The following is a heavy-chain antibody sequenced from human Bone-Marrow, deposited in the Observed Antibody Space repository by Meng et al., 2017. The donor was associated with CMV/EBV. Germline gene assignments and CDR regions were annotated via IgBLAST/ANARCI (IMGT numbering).Heavy chain of an antibody. Sequence: GESLKISCAASGFTFSGSAMHWVRQASGKGLEWVGRIRSKANSYATAYAASVKGRFTISRDDSKNTAYLQMNSLKTEDTAVYYRTSLSYDSSGYYQLYGMDVWGQGTTVTVSS. CDR2: IRSKANSYAT. J-gene: IGHJ6*02. CDR1: GFTFSGSA. CDR3: TSLSYDSSGYYQLYGMDV. V-gene: IGHV3-73*01. D-gene: IGHD3-22*01.